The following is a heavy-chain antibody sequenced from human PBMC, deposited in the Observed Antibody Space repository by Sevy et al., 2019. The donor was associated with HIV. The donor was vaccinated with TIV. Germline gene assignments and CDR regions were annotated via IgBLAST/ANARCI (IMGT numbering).Heavy chain of an antibody. CDR2: LYLGGAT. CDR3: ARGKHVSGYYGSYDY. V-gene: IGHV3-53*01. Sequence: GGSLRLSCAVSGLTVSTNFMSWVRQAPGKGLEWVSVLYLGGATYYADSVKGRFTISRDDSSNTLYLQMSSLGADDTAVYYCARGKHVSGYYGSYDYWGQGTLVTVSS. D-gene: IGHD3-22*01. J-gene: IGHJ4*02. CDR1: GLTVSTNF.